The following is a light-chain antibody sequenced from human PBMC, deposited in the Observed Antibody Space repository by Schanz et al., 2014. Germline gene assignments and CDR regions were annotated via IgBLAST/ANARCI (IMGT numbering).Light chain of an antibody. CDR1: SSDVGNYNF. Sequence: QSALTQPPSASGSPGQSVTISCTGTSSDVGNYNFVSWYQHHPGKAPKLMIYEVSKRPSGVPDRFSGSKSGNTASLTVSGLQAEDEATYYCSSFEGRHNWVFGGGTKLTVL. V-gene: IGLV2-8*01. CDR2: EVS. J-gene: IGLJ3*02. CDR3: SSFEGRHNWV.